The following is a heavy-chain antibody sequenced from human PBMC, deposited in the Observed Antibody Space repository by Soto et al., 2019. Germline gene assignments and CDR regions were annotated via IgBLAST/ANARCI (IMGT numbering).Heavy chain of an antibody. Sequence: PGGSLRLSCAASGFTFSSYGMHRVRQAPGKGLEWVAVISYDGSNKYCADSVKGRFTISRDNSKNTLYLQMNSLRAEDTAVYYCAKGGGAVAGIPYYYYGMDVWGQGPTVTVSS. D-gene: IGHD6-19*01. J-gene: IGHJ6*02. CDR1: GFTFSSYG. CDR3: AKGGGAVAGIPYYYYGMDV. V-gene: IGHV3-30*18. CDR2: ISYDGSNK.